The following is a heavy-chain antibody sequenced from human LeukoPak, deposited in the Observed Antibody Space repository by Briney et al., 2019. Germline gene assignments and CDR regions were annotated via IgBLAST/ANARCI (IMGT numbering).Heavy chain of an antibody. V-gene: IGHV4-59*01. CDR1: GGSISSYY. D-gene: IGHD6-19*01. CDR3: ARPNSGGATVVLDI. J-gene: IGHJ3*02. Sequence: PSETLSLTCTVSGGSISSYYWSWIRQPPGKGLEWIGYIYYSGSTNYNPSLKSRVTISVDTSHNQFSLKLSSVTAADTAVYYCARPNSGGATVVLDIWGKGTMVTFSS. CDR2: IYYSGST.